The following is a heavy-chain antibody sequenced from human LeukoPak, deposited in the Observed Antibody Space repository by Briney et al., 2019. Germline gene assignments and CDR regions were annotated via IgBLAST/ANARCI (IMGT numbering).Heavy chain of an antibody. V-gene: IGHV4-4*07. CDR3: ARDRFGDLNYFDY. CDR2: IYTSGST. D-gene: IGHD3-3*01. Sequence: PSETLSLTCTVSGGSISSYFWSWIRQPAGKGLEWIGRIYTSGSTNYNPSLKSRVTISADKSTNQFSLKLSSVTAADTAVYYCARDRFGDLNYFDYWGQGTPVTVSS. CDR1: GGSISSYF. J-gene: IGHJ4*02.